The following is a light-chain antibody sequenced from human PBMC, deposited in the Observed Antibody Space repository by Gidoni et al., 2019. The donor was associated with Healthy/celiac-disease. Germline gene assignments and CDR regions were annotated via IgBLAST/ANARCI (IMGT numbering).Light chain of an antibody. CDR3: QQSYSTPASS. Sequence: DILLTPSPSSLSASVGDRVTIPCRARHRISSYLNWYQQKPGKAPKLLIYGASSLQSGVPSRFSGSGSGTDFTLTISRLQPEDFAMYYCQQSYSTPASSFGQGTKLEIK. CDR2: GAS. J-gene: IGKJ2*04. V-gene: IGKV1-39*01. CDR1: HRISSY.